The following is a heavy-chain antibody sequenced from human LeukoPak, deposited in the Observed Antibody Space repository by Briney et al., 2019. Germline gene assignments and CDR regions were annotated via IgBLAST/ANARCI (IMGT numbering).Heavy chain of an antibody. V-gene: IGHV4-59*01. Sequence: SETLSLICTVSGGSISSYYWSWSRQPPGKGLEWIGYIYYSGSTNYNPSLKSRVTISVDTSKNQFSLKLSSVTAADTAVYYCARAGIAAAGTEGGNWFDPWGQGTLVTVSS. J-gene: IGHJ5*02. CDR2: IYYSGST. CDR1: GGSISSYY. CDR3: ARAGIAAAGTEGGNWFDP. D-gene: IGHD6-13*01.